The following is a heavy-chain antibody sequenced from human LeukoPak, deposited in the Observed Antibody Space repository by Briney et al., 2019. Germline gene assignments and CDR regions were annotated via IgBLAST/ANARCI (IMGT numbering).Heavy chain of an antibody. CDR2: IYYSGST. Sequence: SETLSLTCTVSGGSISSSSYYWGWIRQPPGKGLEWIGSIYYSGSTYYNPSLKSRVTISVDTSKNQFSLKLSSVTAADTAAYYCATNSYGQPYNWFDPWGQGTLVTVSS. D-gene: IGHD5-18*01. CDR3: ATNSYGQPYNWFDP. CDR1: GGSISSSSYY. V-gene: IGHV4-39*01. J-gene: IGHJ5*02.